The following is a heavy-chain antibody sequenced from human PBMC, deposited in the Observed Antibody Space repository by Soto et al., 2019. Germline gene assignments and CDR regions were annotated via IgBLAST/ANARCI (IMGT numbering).Heavy chain of an antibody. V-gene: IGHV3-66*01. D-gene: IGHD2-15*01. CDR3: AREFGCSGGSCYYFDY. CDR2: IYSGGST. J-gene: IGHJ4*02. Sequence: GGSLRLSCAASGFTVSSNYMSWVRQAPGKGLEWVSVIYSGGSTYYADSVKGRFTISRDNSKNTLYLQMNSLRAEDTAVYYCAREFGCSGGSCYYFDYWGQGTLVTVSS. CDR1: GFTVSSNY.